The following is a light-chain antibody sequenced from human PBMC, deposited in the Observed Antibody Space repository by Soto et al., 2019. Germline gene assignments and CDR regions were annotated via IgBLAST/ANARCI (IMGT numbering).Light chain of an antibody. Sequence: QSVLNQPPTASGTPGQRVTISCSGSSSNIGSNTVNWYQQLPGTAPKLLIYSNNQRPSGVPGRFSGSKSGTSASLAISGLQSEDEADYYCAAWDDSLNGPYVFGTGTKVTVL. CDR3: AAWDDSLNGPYV. CDR1: SSNIGSNT. J-gene: IGLJ1*01. CDR2: SNN. V-gene: IGLV1-44*01.